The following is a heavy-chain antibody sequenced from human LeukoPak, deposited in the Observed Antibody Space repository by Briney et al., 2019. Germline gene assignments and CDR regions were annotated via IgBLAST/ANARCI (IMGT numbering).Heavy chain of an antibody. D-gene: IGHD5-18*01. Sequence: SETLSLTCTVSGGSISSYYWSWIRQPPGKGLEWIAYIDYRGSTTYNPSLKSRVTISVDTSRNQFSLKLSSVAAADTAVYYCARSRSGYSYDHAAFDIWGQGTMVTVSS. J-gene: IGHJ3*02. CDR2: IDYRGST. CDR1: GGSISSYY. V-gene: IGHV4-59*01. CDR3: ARSRSGYSYDHAAFDI.